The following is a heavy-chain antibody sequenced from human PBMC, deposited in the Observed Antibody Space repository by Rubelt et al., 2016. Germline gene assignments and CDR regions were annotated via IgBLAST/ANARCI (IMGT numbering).Heavy chain of an antibody. V-gene: IGHV1-3*01. J-gene: IGHJ4*02. CDR2: INAGNGNT. D-gene: IGHD5-24*01. CDR1: GYTFTSYA. CDR3: ARDLTYNLPAY. Sequence: QVQLVQSGAEVKKPGASVKVSCKASGYTFTSYAMHWVRQAPGQRLEWMGWINAGNGNTKYSQKFQGRVAITRETSASTAYMELSSLRSEDTAVYYCARDLTYNLPAYWGQGTLVTVSS.